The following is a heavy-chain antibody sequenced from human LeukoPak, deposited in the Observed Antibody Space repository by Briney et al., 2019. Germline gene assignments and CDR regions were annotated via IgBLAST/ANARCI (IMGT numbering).Heavy chain of an antibody. CDR1: GFTFSSYA. J-gene: IGHJ4*02. CDR3: ARDFFHSSESRPFDY. CDR2: ISGSGDSDST. Sequence: GGSLRLSCAASGFTFSSYAMSWVRQAPGKGLEWASGISGSGDSDSTYYADSVKGRFTISRDNSRNTLYLQMSSLRAEDTAVYYCARDFFHSSESRPFDYWGQGTLVTVSS. D-gene: IGHD3-22*01. V-gene: IGHV3-23*01.